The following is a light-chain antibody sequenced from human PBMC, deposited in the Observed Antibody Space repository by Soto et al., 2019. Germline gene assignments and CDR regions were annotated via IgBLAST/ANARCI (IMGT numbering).Light chain of an antibody. CDR2: SAS. J-gene: IGKJ1*01. CDR1: QSVSSDY. Sequence: EIVLTQSPGTLSLSPGERAALSCRARQSVSSDYLAWYRQKPGQAPRLLIYSASTRATGIPNRFSGSGSGTYFTLTINRLEPDDFAVYYCQQYGSSPWTFGQGTKVEVK. V-gene: IGKV3-20*01. CDR3: QQYGSSPWT.